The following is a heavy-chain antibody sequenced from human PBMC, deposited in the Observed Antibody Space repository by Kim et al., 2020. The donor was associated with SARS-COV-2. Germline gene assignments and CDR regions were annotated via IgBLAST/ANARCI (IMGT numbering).Heavy chain of an antibody. CDR1: GFTFTDYY. V-gene: IGHV3-11*01. CDR2: IGGSGSTI. CDR3: ARSFTSTSYFDY. Sequence: GGSLRLSCAASGFTFTDYYMSWIRQAPGKGLEWVSYIGGSGSTISYAGSVKGRFTISRDNAKKSVYLRMNSLRGEDTAVYYCARSFTSTSYFDYWGQGTLVTVSS. J-gene: IGHJ4*02. D-gene: IGHD6-6*01.